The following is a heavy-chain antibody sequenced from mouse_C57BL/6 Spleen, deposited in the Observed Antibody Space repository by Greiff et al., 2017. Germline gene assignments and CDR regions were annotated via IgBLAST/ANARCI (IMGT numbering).Heavy chain of an antibody. D-gene: IGHD2-4*01. V-gene: IGHV8-12*01. Sequence: QVTLKESGPGILQSSQTLSLTCSFSGFSLSTSGMGVSWIRQPSGKGLEWLAHIYWDDDKRYNPSLKSRLTISKDTSRNQVFLKITSVDTADTATYYCARRGNYDYPHWYFDVWGTGTTVTVSS. CDR3: ARRGNYDYPHWYFDV. J-gene: IGHJ1*03. CDR1: GFSLSTSGMG. CDR2: IYWDDDK.